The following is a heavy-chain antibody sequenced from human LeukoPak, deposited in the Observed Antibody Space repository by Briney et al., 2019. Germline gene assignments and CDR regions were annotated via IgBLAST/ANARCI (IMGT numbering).Heavy chain of an antibody. CDR1: GFTFSSYA. J-gene: IGHJ4*02. CDR3: ARVRIALDY. D-gene: IGHD6-13*01. Sequence: GGSLRLSCTASGFTFSSYAMHWVRQAPGKGLEWVAVISYDGSNKYYADSVNGRFTISRDNSKNTLYLQMNSLRAEDTAVYYCARVRIALDYWGQGTLVTVSS. V-gene: IGHV3-30-3*01. CDR2: ISYDGSNK.